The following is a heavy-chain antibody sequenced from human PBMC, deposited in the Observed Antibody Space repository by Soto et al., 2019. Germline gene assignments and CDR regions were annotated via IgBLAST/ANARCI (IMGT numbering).Heavy chain of an antibody. D-gene: IGHD6-19*01. CDR1: GFTFSTYA. CDR2: ISYDGSNQ. V-gene: IGHV3-30-3*01. Sequence: PGGSLRLSCAASGFTFSTYAIYWVRLPPGKGLEWVASISYDGSNQYYADSVKGRVTISRDNSKNTLDLQMNSLRTEDTAVYYCATTDYSSGWTNWGQGTQVTVSS. CDR3: ATTDYSSGWTN. J-gene: IGHJ4*02.